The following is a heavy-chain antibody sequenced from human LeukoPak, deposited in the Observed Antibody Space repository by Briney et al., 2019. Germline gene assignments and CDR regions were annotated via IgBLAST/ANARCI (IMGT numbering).Heavy chain of an antibody. CDR3: ARGGGPDSSGYYYVPWDYYYYYMDV. CDR1: GYTFTSYG. V-gene: IGHV1-18*01. Sequence: HRASVKVSCKTSGYTFTSYGISWVRQAPGQGLEWMGWISAYNGNTNYAQKLQGRVTMTTDTSTSTAYMELRSLRSDDTAVYYCARGGGPDSSGYYYVPWDYYYYYMDVWGKGTTVTVSS. J-gene: IGHJ6*03. CDR2: ISAYNGNT. D-gene: IGHD3-22*01.